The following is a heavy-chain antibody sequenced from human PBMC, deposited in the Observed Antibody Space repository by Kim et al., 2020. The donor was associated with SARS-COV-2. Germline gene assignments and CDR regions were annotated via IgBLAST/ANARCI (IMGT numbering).Heavy chain of an antibody. V-gene: IGHV1-8*01. CDR3: ARGVGTISNHDS. CDR2: MNPNIGNA. J-gene: IGHJ4*02. Sequence: ASVKVSCKASGYTFTSYDLNWVRQATGQGLEWMGWMNPNIGNAGYAQKFQGRVTMTMDPSISTAYMELSSLKSEDTAVYYCARGVGTISNHDSWGQVTLV. CDR1: GYTFTSYD. D-gene: IGHD1-1*01.